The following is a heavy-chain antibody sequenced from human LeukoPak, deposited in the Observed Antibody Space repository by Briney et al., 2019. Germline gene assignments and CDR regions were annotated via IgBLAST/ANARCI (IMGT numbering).Heavy chain of an antibody. Sequence: SQTLSLTCTVSGGSISSGGYYWSWIRQHPGKGLEWIGYIYYSGSTYYNPSLKSRVTISVDTSKNQFSLKLSSVTAADTAVYYCARDRTHSSGYLPYNWFDPWGQGTLVTVSS. CDR2: IYYSGST. J-gene: IGHJ5*02. V-gene: IGHV4-31*03. CDR3: ARDRTHSSGYLPYNWFDP. D-gene: IGHD3-22*01. CDR1: GGSISSGGYY.